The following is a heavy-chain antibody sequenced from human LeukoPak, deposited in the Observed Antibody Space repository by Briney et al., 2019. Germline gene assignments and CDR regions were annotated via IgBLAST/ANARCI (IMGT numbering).Heavy chain of an antibody. CDR3: AKSHPAVTTTDWYFDL. CDR1: GGSFSSDY. Sequence: PSETLSLTCTVSGGSFSSDYWSWVRQSRGKGLEWIGYISYSGETKYSPSLKSRVTMSGDRSKNTFSLRMASVTAADTAVYFCAKSHPAVTTTDWYFDLWGRSTLVTISS. J-gene: IGHJ2*01. CDR2: ISYSGET. V-gene: IGHV4-59*03. D-gene: IGHD4-17*01.